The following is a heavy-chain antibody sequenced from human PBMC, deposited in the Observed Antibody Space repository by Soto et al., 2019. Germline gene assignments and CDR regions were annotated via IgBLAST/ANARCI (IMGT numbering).Heavy chain of an antibody. V-gene: IGHV4-4*07. CDR1: GDSISNYY. Sequence: KPSETLSLTCNVSGDSISNYYWTWIRQSAGKGLEWIGLMSATGGAAYNPSLKSRLTLSRDTSKNELSLSLKFVTAADTAVYFCTRDQSGTPDIWGQGTMVTVSS. CDR2: MSATGGA. CDR3: TRDQSGTPDI. D-gene: IGHD1-26*01. J-gene: IGHJ3*02.